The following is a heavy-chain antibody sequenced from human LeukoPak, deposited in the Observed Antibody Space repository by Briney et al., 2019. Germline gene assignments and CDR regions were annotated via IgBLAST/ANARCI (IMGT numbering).Heavy chain of an antibody. V-gene: IGHV3-53*01. D-gene: IGHD1-26*01. J-gene: IGHJ5*02. Sequence: GGSLRLSCAASGFTVSSNYMSWVRQAPGKGLEWVSVIYSGGSTYYADSVKGRFTISRDNSKNTLYLQMNSLRAEDTAVYYCAGDGRATRRGWFDPWGQGTLVTVSS. CDR3: AGDGRATRRGWFDP. CDR2: IYSGGST. CDR1: GFTVSSNY.